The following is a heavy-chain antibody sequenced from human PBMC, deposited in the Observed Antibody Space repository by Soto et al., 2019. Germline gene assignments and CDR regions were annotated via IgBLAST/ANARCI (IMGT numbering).Heavy chain of an antibody. Sequence: APLKVSCRSACYTFTIYCISCLRQAPRQGLEWMGWISAYNGNTNYAQKLQGRVTMTTDTSTSTAYMELRSLRSDGTAVYYCARAYCGGDCYSAYDCSGPGTLVTVSS. CDR3: ARAYCGGDCYSAYDC. CDR2: ISAYNGNT. J-gene: IGHJ4*02. CDR1: CYTFTIYC. D-gene: IGHD2-21*02. V-gene: IGHV1-18*04.